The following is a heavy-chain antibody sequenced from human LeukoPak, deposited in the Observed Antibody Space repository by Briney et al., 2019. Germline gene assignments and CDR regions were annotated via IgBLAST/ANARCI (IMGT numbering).Heavy chain of an antibody. V-gene: IGHV3-23*01. CDR2: IRGSGGST. CDR1: GFTFSSYA. CDR3: ARHNYYQFDY. D-gene: IGHD1-1*01. Sequence: GGSLRLSCAASGFTFSSYAMSWVRQAPGKGLEWVSAIRGSGGSTYYADSVKGRFTISRDNSKNALYLQMNTLTADDTAVYFCARHNYYQFDYWGQGTLVTASS. J-gene: IGHJ4*02.